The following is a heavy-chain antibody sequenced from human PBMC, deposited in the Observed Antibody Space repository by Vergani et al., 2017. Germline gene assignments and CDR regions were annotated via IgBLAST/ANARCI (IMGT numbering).Heavy chain of an antibody. Sequence: EVQLVESGGGLVQPGRSLRLSCAASGFTFDDYAMHWVRQAPGKGLEWVSGISWNSGRIGYADSVKGRFTIARENAKNSLYLQMNILRAEDTALYYCAKVASLRSYYYYYYMDVWGKGTTVTVSS. V-gene: IGHV3-9*01. D-gene: IGHD2-21*01. CDR3: AKVASLRSYYYYYYMDV. CDR2: ISWNSGRI. CDR1: GFTFDDYA. J-gene: IGHJ6*03.